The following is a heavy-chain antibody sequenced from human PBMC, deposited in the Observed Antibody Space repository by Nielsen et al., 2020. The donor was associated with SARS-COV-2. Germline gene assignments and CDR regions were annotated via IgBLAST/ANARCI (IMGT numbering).Heavy chain of an antibody. CDR1: GGSISSYY. V-gene: IGHV4-34*01. D-gene: IGHD2-15*01. J-gene: IGHJ6*03. CDR2: INHSGST. Sequence: SETLSLTCTVSGGSISSYYWSWIRQPPGKGLEWIGEINHSGSTNYNPSLKSRVTISVDTSKNQFSLKLSSVTAADTAVYYCARAIIVVVAARVYYYYYMDVWGKGTTVTVSS. CDR3: ARAIIVVVAARVYYYYYMDV.